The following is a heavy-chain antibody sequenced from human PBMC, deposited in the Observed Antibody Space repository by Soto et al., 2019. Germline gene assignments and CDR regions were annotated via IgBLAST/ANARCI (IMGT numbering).Heavy chain of an antibody. CDR1: GFTFSSYG. CDR2: ISYDGSNK. V-gene: IGHV3-30*03. CDR3: AIYSSGWYPLDY. Sequence: QVQLVESGGGVVQPGRSLRLSCAASGFTFSSYGMHWVRQAPGKGLEWVAVISYDGSNKYYADSVKGRFTISRDNSKNPRYLQMNSRRAEDTAVYYGAIYSSGWYPLDYWGQGTLVTVSS. D-gene: IGHD6-19*01. J-gene: IGHJ4*02.